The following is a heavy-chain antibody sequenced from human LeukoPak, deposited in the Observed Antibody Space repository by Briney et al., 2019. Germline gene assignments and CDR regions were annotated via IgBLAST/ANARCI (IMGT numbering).Heavy chain of an antibody. D-gene: IGHD3-3*01. CDR3: ARDAGVGTISAFDY. J-gene: IGHJ4*02. V-gene: IGHV4-61*02. CDR2: VYSSGST. CDR1: GVSVTSAPYF. Sequence: SETLSLTCSVSGVSVTSAPYFWTWIRQPAGKGLEWIGRVYSSGSTSYNPSLWSRVTISLDTSKNQFSLRLTSMTAADTAVYYCARDAGVGTISAFDYWGQGILVTVSS.